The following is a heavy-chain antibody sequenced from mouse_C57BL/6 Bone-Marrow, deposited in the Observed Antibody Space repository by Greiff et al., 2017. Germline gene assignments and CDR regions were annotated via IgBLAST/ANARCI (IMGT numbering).Heavy chain of an antibody. J-gene: IGHJ4*01. Sequence: EVQLQQSGPELVKPGASVKISCKASGYTFTDYYMNWVKQSHGKSLEWIGDINPNNGGTSYNQKFKGKATLTVDKSSSTAYMELRSLTSEDSAVYYCARWGWCVPGAMGYWGQGTSVTVSS. CDR1: GYTFTDYY. D-gene: IGHD1-1*02. CDR3: ARWGWCVPGAMGY. CDR2: INPNNGGT. V-gene: IGHV1-26*01.